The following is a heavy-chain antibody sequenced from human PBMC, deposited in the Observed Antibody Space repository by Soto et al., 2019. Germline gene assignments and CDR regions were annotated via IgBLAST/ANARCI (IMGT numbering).Heavy chain of an antibody. CDR3: ARGLYCLSGDCFPNWFDP. Sequence: PXETLSLTCIVSGSSVSSPEHYWTWIRQSPGKGLEWIGYIYYGGSTVYNPSLKGRSTVSLDTSKNQFSLNLTSVTAADTAVYFCARGLYCLSGDCFPNWFDPWGQGTLVTVSS. CDR1: GSSVSSPEHY. J-gene: IGHJ5*02. V-gene: IGHV4-30-4*01. D-gene: IGHD2-21*02. CDR2: IYYGGST.